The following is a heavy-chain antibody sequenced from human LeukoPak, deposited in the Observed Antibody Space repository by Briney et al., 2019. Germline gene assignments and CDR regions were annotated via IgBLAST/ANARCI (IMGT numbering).Heavy chain of an antibody. CDR1: GGSISSSSYY. J-gene: IGHJ4*02. CDR3: ARQRSGYYYFNY. Sequence: SETLSLTCTVSGGSISSSSYYWGWIRQPPGKGLEWIGSIYYSGSTYYNPSLKSRVTISVDTSKNQYSLKLSSVTAADTAVYYCARQRSGYYYFNYWGQGTLVTVSS. D-gene: IGHD3-22*01. CDR2: IYYSGST. V-gene: IGHV4-39*01.